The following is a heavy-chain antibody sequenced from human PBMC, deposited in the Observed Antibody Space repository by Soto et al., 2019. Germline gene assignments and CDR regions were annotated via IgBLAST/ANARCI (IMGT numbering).Heavy chain of an antibody. J-gene: IGHJ5*01. V-gene: IGHV3-23*01. Sequence: VGPLRVWRGVAGVKFRSFAMTWFRQAPGKGLEWVSIISASGGSTYYADSVKGRFTISRDNSKNTLYLQMDSLTAEDTAVYYCAIDRSWGQGTLVTVSS. CDR2: ISASGGST. CDR3: AIDRS. CDR1: GVKFRSFA.